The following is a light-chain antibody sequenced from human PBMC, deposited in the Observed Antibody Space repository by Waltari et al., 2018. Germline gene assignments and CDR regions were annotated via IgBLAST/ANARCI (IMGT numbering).Light chain of an antibody. CDR2: DVS. CDR1: SRDVGAYTY. CDR3: ASYTSRNTLV. Sequence: QSALTQPASVSGSPGQSITISCPGTSRDVGAYTYISWYQQHPGKVPKVMIFDVSNRPSGVSNRFSCSKSGNTASLTISGLQAEDEADYYCASYTSRNTLVFGSGTKVTIL. V-gene: IGLV2-14*03. J-gene: IGLJ1*01.